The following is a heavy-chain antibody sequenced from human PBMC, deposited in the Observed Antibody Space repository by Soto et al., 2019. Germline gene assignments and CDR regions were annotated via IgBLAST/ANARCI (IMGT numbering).Heavy chain of an antibody. CDR1: GFTFSSYG. Sequence: QVQLVESGGGVVQPGRSLRLSCAASGFTFSSYGMHWVRQAPGKGLEWVAVISYDGSNKYYADSVKGRFTISRDNSKNTLYLQMNSLRAEDTAVYYCAKRDYDSSGYSLWGQGTLVTVSS. CDR2: ISYDGSNK. V-gene: IGHV3-30*18. D-gene: IGHD3-22*01. J-gene: IGHJ4*02. CDR3: AKRDYDSSGYSL.